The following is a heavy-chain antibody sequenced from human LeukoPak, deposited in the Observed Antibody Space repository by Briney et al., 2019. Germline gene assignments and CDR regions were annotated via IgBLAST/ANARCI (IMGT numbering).Heavy chain of an antibody. Sequence: SETLSLTCTVSGGSISSYYWSWIRQPAGKGLEWIGRIYSSGSTNYNPSLKSRVTMSVDTSKNQFSLKLSSVTAADTAVYYCARDQNYVSGSFFYYYMDVWGKGTTVTVSS. J-gene: IGHJ6*03. CDR3: ARDQNYVSGSFFYYYMDV. D-gene: IGHD3-10*01. V-gene: IGHV4-4*07. CDR2: IYSSGST. CDR1: GGSISSYY.